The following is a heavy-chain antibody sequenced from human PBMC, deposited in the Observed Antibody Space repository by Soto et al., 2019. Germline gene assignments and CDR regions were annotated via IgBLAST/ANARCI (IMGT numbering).Heavy chain of an antibody. D-gene: IGHD2-8*01. CDR2: IYPGDSDT. J-gene: IGHJ3*02. CDR3: AISILMVYATHDAFDI. Sequence: GESLKISCKGSGYSFTSYWIGWVRQMPGKGLEWMGIIYPGDSDTRYSPSFQGQVTISADKSISTAYLQWSSLKASDTAMYYCAISILMVYATHDAFDIWGQGTMVTVSS. V-gene: IGHV5-51*01. CDR1: GYSFTSYW.